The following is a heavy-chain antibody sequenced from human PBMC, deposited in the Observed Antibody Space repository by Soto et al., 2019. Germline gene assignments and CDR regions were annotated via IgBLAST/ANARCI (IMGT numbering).Heavy chain of an antibody. J-gene: IGHJ4*01. CDR1: GFSFSSYE. Sequence: PGGSLRLSCAASGFSFSSYEMNWVRQAPGKGLEWVSYISYSGSPTGYADSVKGRFVISRDNAKNSLYLQMNSLRAEDTAVYYCVRDRSLMVPTSIDYWGHGTLVTVSS. D-gene: IGHD2-8*01. CDR2: ISYSGSPT. CDR3: VRDRSLMVPTSIDY. V-gene: IGHV3-48*03.